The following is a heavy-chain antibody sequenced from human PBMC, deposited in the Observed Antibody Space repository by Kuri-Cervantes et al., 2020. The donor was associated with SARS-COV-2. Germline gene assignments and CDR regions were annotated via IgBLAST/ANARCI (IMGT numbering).Heavy chain of an antibody. CDR3: AREDIVVVPAYYDDTLDI. D-gene: IGHD2-2*01. CDR1: GYTFTSYY. Sequence: ASVKVSCKASGYTFTSYYMHWVRQAPGQGLEWMGIINPSGGSTSYAQKFQGRVTMTRDTSTSTVYMELSSLRSEDTAVYHCAREDIVVVPAYYDDTLDIWGQGTMVTVSS. CDR2: INPSGGST. J-gene: IGHJ3*02. V-gene: IGHV1-46*01.